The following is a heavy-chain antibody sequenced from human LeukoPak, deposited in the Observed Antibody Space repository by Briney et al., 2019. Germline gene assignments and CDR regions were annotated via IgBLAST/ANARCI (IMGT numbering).Heavy chain of an antibody. CDR3: TTSPGITVFGVVTDY. Sequence: PGGSLRLSCAASGPTFRNAFMNWVRQAQGKGLEWVGRIESSTDGGTTDYAAPVKGRFTMSRDDSKNTLYLQMNNVKTEDTGVYYCTTSPGITVFGVVTDYWGQGTLVIVSS. V-gene: IGHV3-15*04. J-gene: IGHJ4*02. CDR2: IESSTDGGTT. D-gene: IGHD3-3*01. CDR1: GPTFRNAF.